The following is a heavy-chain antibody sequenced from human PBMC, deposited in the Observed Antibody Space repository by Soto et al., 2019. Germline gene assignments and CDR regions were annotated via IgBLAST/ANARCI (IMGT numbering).Heavy chain of an antibody. CDR3: ARDRNYFDY. Sequence: GGSLRLSCAAYGFTFSSYGMHWVRQAPGKGLEWVSVIYSGGSTYYADSVKGRFTISRDNSKNTLYLQMNSLRAEDTAVYYCARDRNYFDYWGQGTLVTVSS. CDR1: GFTFSSYG. V-gene: IGHV3-66*01. J-gene: IGHJ4*02. CDR2: IYSGGST.